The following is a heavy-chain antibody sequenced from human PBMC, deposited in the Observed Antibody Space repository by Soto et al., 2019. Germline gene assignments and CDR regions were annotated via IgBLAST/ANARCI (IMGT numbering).Heavy chain of an antibody. D-gene: IGHD3-22*01. CDR1: GGTFSSYA. Sequence: SVKVSCKASGGTFSSYAISWVRQAPGQGLEWMGGIIPIFGTANYAQKFQGRVTITADESTSTAYMELSSLRSEDTAVYYCASGPLPLYYYDSSGPSAFDIWGQGKMVNVS. CDR3: ASGPLPLYYYDSSGPSAFDI. J-gene: IGHJ3*02. V-gene: IGHV1-69*13. CDR2: IIPIFGTA.